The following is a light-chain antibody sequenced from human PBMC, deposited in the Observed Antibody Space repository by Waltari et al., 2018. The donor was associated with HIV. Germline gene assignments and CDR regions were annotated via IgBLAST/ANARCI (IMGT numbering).Light chain of an antibody. CDR3: QQYFSTPWT. Sequence: DIVMTQSPDSLAASLGERATINCKSNQTVLYTSNTKNYLAWYQQNPGQPPKLLIYWASTRESGVPDRFSGSGSGTDFTLTIRSLQAEDVAVYYCQQYFSTPWTFGQGTKVEIK. V-gene: IGKV4-1*01. CDR1: QTVLYTSNTKNY. CDR2: WAS. J-gene: IGKJ1*01.